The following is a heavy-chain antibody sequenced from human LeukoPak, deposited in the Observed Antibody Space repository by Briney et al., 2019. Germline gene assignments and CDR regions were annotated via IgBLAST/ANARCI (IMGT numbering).Heavy chain of an antibody. CDR3: SRSGPESCSGGSCYSNY. CDR1: GYTFTSYG. J-gene: IGHJ4*02. V-gene: IGHV1-18*01. Sequence: GASVKVSCKASGYTFTSYGISWVRQAPGQGLEWMGWISAYNGNTNYAQKLQGRITMTTDTSTNTAYMELRSLRSDDTAVYYCSRSGPESCSGGSCYSNYWGQGTLVTVSS. CDR2: ISAYNGNT. D-gene: IGHD2-15*01.